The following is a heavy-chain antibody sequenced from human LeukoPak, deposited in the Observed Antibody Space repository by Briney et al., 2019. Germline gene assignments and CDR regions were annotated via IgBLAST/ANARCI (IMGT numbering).Heavy chain of an antibody. J-gene: IGHJ3*02. V-gene: IGHV3-15*01. CDR2: IKSKTDGGTT. CDR1: GFTFSNAW. Sequence: PGGFLRLSCAASGFTFSNAWMSWVRQAPGKGLEWVGRIKSKTDGGTTDYAAPVKGRFTISRDDSKNTLYLQMNSLKTEDTAVYYCTTDPYCSGGSCRTSDAFDIWGQGTMVTVSS. D-gene: IGHD2-15*01. CDR3: TTDPYCSGGSCRTSDAFDI.